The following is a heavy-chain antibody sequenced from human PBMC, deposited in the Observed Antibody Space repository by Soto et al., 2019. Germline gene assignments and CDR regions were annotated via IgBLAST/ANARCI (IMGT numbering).Heavy chain of an antibody. CDR2: IDSDDGTT. J-gene: IGHJ4*02. CDR1: GFDFGDYY. Sequence: LRLSCTASGFDFGDYYMSWIRQAPGKGLEWVSYIDSDDGTTYYTDSVKGRFTISRDNAKNSLYLQMNSLRVEDTALYYCVRPYYSSSWFPFDRWGQGTLVTVSS. CDR3: VRPYYSSSWFPFDR. V-gene: IGHV3-11*01. D-gene: IGHD6-13*01.